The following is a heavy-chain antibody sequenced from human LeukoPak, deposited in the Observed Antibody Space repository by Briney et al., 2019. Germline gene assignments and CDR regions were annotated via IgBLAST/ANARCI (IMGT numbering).Heavy chain of an antibody. CDR2: IYSGGST. CDR1: GFTVSSNY. V-gene: IGHV3-66*01. Sequence: PGGSLRLSCAASGFTVSSNYMSWVRQAPGKGLEWVSVIYSGGSTYYADSVKGRFTISRDNSKNTLYLQMNSLRAEDTAVYYCAKDWGSAYYYYYMDVWGKGTTVTVSS. D-gene: IGHD7-27*01. CDR3: AKDWGSAYYYYYMDV. J-gene: IGHJ6*03.